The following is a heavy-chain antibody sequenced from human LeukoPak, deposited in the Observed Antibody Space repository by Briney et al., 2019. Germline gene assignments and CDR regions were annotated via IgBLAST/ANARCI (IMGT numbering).Heavy chain of an antibody. Sequence: GASVNVSCKASGYTFTGYYMHWVRQAPGQGLEWMGWINPNSGGTKYAQKFQGRVTMTRDTSISTAYMELSSLRSDDTAVYYCARWAVAGSVYWFDPWGQGTLVTVSS. J-gene: IGHJ5*02. V-gene: IGHV1-2*02. CDR1: GYTFTGYY. CDR3: ARWAVAGSVYWFDP. D-gene: IGHD6-19*01. CDR2: INPNSGGT.